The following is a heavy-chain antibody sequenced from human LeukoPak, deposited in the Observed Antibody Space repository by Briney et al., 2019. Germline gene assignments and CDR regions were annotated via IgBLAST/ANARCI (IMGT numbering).Heavy chain of an antibody. D-gene: IGHD5-12*01. CDR1: GFTFSSYR. Sequence: GSLRLSCAASGFTFSSYRMNWVRQAPGKGLEWASCISSSSDYIYYADSAKGRFTISRDNAKNSLYLQMNSLRAEDTAVYYCARERGYGGYKWFDPWGQGTLVTVSS. CDR3: ARERGYGGYKWFDP. J-gene: IGHJ5*02. V-gene: IGHV3-21*01. CDR2: ISSSSDYI.